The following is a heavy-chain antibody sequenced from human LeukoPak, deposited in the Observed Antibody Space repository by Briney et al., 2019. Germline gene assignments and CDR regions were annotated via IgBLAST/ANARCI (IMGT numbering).Heavy chain of an antibody. Sequence: ASVKVSCKASGYTFTSYDINWVRQATGQGLEWMGWMNPNSGNTGYAQKFQGRVTMTRNTSISTAYMELSSLRSEDTAVYYCARGFKTPLIQWLRFSQVVRGYWGQGTLVTVSS. CDR1: GYTFTSYD. CDR2: MNPNSGNT. J-gene: IGHJ4*02. D-gene: IGHD5-12*01. V-gene: IGHV1-8*01. CDR3: ARGFKTPLIQWLRFSQVVRGY.